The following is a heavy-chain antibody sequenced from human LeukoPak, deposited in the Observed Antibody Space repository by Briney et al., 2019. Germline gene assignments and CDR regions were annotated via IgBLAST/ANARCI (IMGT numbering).Heavy chain of an antibody. CDR3: ARADPYGDYFYYYYGMDV. D-gene: IGHD4-17*01. CDR1: GGAITNYY. Sequence: SETLSLTCGVSGGAITNYYWNWIRQAPGKGLEWIGYIYYSGSTNYNPSLKSRVTISVDTSKNQFSLKLSSVTAADTAVYYCARADPYGDYFYYYYGMDVWGQGTTVTVSS. CDR2: IYYSGST. J-gene: IGHJ6*02. V-gene: IGHV4-59*01.